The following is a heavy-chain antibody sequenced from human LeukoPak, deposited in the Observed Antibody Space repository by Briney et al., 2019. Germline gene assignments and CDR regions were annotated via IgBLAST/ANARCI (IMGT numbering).Heavy chain of an antibody. CDR2: IYYSGTT. CDR3: AKSDYGSGSLRGYFDY. J-gene: IGHJ4*02. Sequence: SETLSLTCTVSGASVRSSYYYWSWIRQPPGKGLEWIGYIYYSGTTSYNPSLKSRVTISVDTSKNQFSLKLSSVTAADTAVYYCAKSDYGSGSLRGYFDYWGQGTLVTVSS. D-gene: IGHD3-10*01. V-gene: IGHV4-61*01. CDR1: GASVRSSYYY.